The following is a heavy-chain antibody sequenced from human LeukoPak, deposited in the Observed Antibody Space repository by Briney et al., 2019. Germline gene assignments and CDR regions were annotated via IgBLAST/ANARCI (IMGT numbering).Heavy chain of an antibody. CDR3: TRVAKKDADDNSLYRDSDY. CDR2: IYSGGST. D-gene: IGHD3-22*01. CDR1: GFTVSSNY. J-gene: IGHJ4*02. Sequence: GGSLRLSCAASGFTVSSNYMSWVRQAPGKGLEWVSVIYSGGSTYYADSVKGRFAISRDNSKNTLYLQLNSLRAEDAAVYYCTRVAKKDADDNSLYRDSDYWGQGTLVTVSS. V-gene: IGHV3-66*01.